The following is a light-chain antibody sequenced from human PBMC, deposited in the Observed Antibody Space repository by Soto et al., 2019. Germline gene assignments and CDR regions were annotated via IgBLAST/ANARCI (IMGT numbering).Light chain of an antibody. CDR1: SSDIGDYNY. CDR3: SSYTSSSTLV. V-gene: IGLV2-14*01. Sequence: QSALTQPASVSGSPGQSITISCTGTSSDIGDYNYVSWYQQHPGKAPKLMIYDVSNRPSGVSTRFSGSKSGNTASLTISGLQAEDEAEYYCSSYTSSSTLVFGTATKLTVL. CDR2: DVS. J-gene: IGLJ1*01.